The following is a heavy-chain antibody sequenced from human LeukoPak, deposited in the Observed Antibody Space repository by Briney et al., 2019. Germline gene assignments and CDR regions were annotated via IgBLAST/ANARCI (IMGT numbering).Heavy chain of an antibody. J-gene: IGHJ5*02. V-gene: IGHV4-38-2*01. CDR3: ARHVGAREMATILGWFDP. Sequence: SETLSLTCAVSGYSISSGYYWGWIRQPPGKGLEWIGSIYHSGSTYYNPPLKSRVTISVDTSKNQFSLKLSSVTAADTAVYYCARHVGAREMATILGWFDPWGQGTLVTVSS. D-gene: IGHD5-24*01. CDR1: GYSISSGYY. CDR2: IYHSGST.